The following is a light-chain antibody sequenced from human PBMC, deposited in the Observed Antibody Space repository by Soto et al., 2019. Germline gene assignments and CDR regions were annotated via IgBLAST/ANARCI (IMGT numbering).Light chain of an antibody. V-gene: IGKV3-20*01. CDR1: QSVRSNY. CDR3: QQYGSSPT. Sequence: EIVLTQSPGTLSLSPGERATLSCRASQSVRSNYLAWYQQKPGQAPRLLIYGASSRATGIPDRFSGSGSGTDFTLTISRLEPEDFAVYYCQQYGSSPTFGGGTKGEIK. CDR2: GAS. J-gene: IGKJ4*01.